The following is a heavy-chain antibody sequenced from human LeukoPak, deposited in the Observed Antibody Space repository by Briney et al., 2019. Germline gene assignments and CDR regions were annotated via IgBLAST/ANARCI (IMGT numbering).Heavy chain of an antibody. D-gene: IGHD6-13*01. J-gene: IGHJ6*04. V-gene: IGHV1-18*04. CDR3: ARIRRIAAAGKGYYYYGMDV. CDR2: ISTYNGNT. CDR1: GYTFTSYG. Sequence: ASVKLSCKASGYTFTSYGISWVRQAPGQGLGWMGWISTYNGNTNYAQKLQGRATMTTDTSTSTAYMELRSLRSDDAAVYYCARIRRIAAAGKGYYYYGMDVWGKGTTVTVAS.